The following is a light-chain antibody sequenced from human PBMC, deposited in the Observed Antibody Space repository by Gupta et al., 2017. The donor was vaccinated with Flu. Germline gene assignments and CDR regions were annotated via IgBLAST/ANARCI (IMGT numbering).Light chain of an antibody. Sequence: SSELTQDPAVSVALGQTVRITCQGDSLRSYYPSWYQQKPGQAPVLVIYGKSNRPSGIPDRFSGSSSGNTASLTITGAQAEDEADYYCTSRDSSGNHVVFGGGTKLTVL. J-gene: IGLJ2*01. CDR2: GKS. CDR3: TSRDSSGNHVV. V-gene: IGLV3-19*01. CDR1: SLRSYY.